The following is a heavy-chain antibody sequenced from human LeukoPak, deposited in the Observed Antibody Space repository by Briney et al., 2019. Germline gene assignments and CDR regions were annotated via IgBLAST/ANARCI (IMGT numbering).Heavy chain of an antibody. V-gene: IGHV4-4*02. J-gene: IGHJ1*01. CDR2: IYHSGST. Sequence: SETLSLTCAVSGGSISSSNWWSWVRQPPGKGLEWIGEIYHSGSTNYNPSLKSRVTISVDRSKNQFSLKLSSVTAADTAVYYCASYGDYAEYFQHWGQGTLVTVSS. CDR3: ASYGDYAEYFQH. CDR1: GGSISSSNW. D-gene: IGHD4-17*01.